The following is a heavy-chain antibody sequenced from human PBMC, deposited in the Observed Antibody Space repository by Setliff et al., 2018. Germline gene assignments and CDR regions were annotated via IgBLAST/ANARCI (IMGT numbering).Heavy chain of an antibody. Sequence: GGSLRLSCAASGFTFSSYSMNWVRQAPGKGLEWVSAISGSGGSTYYADSVKGRFTISRDNSKNTLYLQMNSLRAEDTAVHYCARGYSYGYGDAFDIWGQGTMVTVSS. CDR2: ISGSGGST. CDR1: GFTFSSYS. CDR3: ARGYSYGYGDAFDI. D-gene: IGHD5-18*01. J-gene: IGHJ3*02. V-gene: IGHV3-23*01.